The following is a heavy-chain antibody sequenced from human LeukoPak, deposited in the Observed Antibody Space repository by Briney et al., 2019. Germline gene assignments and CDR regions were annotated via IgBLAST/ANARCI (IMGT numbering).Heavy chain of an antibody. Sequence: ASVRVSCKASGYTFTSYAMNWVRQAPGQGLEWMGWMNPNSGNTGYAQKFQGRVTMTRNTSISTAYMELSSLRSEDTAVYYCARLNLEELSPKLDYWGQGTLVTVSS. CDR3: ARLNLEELSPKLDY. V-gene: IGHV1-8*02. D-gene: IGHD3-16*02. CDR2: MNPNSGNT. CDR1: GYTFTSYA. J-gene: IGHJ4*02.